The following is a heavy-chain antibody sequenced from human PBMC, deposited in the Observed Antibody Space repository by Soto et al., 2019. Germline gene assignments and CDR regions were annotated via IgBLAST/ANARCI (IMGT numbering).Heavy chain of an antibody. CDR1: GVTFSSYA. CDR3: AKEKTYSSGWDGMDV. CDR2: ISGSGGST. V-gene: IGHV3-23*01. J-gene: IGHJ6*02. Sequence: EVQLLESGGGLVQPGGSLRLSCAASGVTFSSYAMSWVRQAPGKGLAWVSAISGSGGSTYYADSVKGRFTISRDNSKNTLYVQMNSLRAEDTAVYYCAKEKTYSSGWDGMDVWGQGTTVTVSS. D-gene: IGHD6-19*01.